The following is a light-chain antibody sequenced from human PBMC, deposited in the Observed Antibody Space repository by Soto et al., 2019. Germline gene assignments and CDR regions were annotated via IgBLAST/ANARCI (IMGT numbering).Light chain of an antibody. CDR2: AAS. CDR3: QQSYGIPQT. J-gene: IGKJ1*01. Sequence: DIQMTQSPSSLSASVGDRVTITCRASQSVRSYLNWYQEQPGKAPKLLIYAASILQSGVPSRFSGSGSGTDFTLAISSLQPEDFTTYYCQQSYGIPQTFGPGTKVDIK. CDR1: QSVRSY. V-gene: IGKV1-39*01.